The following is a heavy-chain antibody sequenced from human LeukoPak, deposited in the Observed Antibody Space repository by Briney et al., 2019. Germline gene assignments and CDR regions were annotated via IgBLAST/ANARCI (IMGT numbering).Heavy chain of an antibody. CDR2: INPNSGGT. CDR1: GYTFTGYY. Sequence: GASVKVSCKASGYTFTGYYMHWVRQAPGQGLEWMGWINPNSGGTNYAQKFQGRVTMTRDTSISTAYMELSRLRSDDTAVYYCARGVIAVAGTNNWFDPWGQGTLVTVSS. CDR3: ARGVIAVAGTNNWFDP. J-gene: IGHJ5*02. D-gene: IGHD6-19*01. V-gene: IGHV1-2*02.